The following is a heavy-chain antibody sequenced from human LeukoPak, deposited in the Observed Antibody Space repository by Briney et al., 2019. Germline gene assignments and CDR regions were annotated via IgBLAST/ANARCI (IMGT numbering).Heavy chain of an antibody. D-gene: IGHD6-19*01. V-gene: IGHV4-59*01. CDR2: IYYSGST. Sequence: SETLSLTCAVYGGSFSGYYWSWIRQPPGKGLEWIGYIYYSGSTNYNPSLKSRVTISVDTSKNQFSLKLSSVTAADTAVYYCARVYSSSGWYGSFQHWGQGTLVSVSS. J-gene: IGHJ1*01. CDR3: ARVYSSSGWYGSFQH. CDR1: GGSFSGYY.